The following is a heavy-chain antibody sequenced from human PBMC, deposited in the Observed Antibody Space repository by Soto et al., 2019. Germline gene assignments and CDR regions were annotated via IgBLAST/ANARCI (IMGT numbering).Heavy chain of an antibody. CDR1: GFTFSSYS. Sequence: PGGSLRLSCAAPGFTFSSYSMNWVRQAPGKGLEWVSCISSSSSYIYYADSVKGRFTISRDNAKNSLYLQMNSLRAEDTAVYYCARDSERYGSGSTDYYYYGMDVWGQGTTVTVYS. CDR2: ISSSSSYI. V-gene: IGHV3-21*01. D-gene: IGHD3-10*01. J-gene: IGHJ6*02. CDR3: ARDSERYGSGSTDYYYYGMDV.